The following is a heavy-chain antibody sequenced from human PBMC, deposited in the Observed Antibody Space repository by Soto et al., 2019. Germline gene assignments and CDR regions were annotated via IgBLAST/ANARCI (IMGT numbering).Heavy chain of an antibody. CDR2: IYYSGSA. D-gene: IGHD3-10*01. J-gene: IGHJ5*02. CDR1: GGSISSGDYY. Sequence: LSLTCTVSGGSISSGDYYWSWIRQPPGKGLEWIGYIYYSGSAYYNPSLKSRVTISVDTSKNQFSLKLSSVTAADTAVYYCARDVGYYYGSGRRGFDPWGQGTLVTVSS. CDR3: ARDVGYYYGSGRRGFDP. V-gene: IGHV4-30-4*01.